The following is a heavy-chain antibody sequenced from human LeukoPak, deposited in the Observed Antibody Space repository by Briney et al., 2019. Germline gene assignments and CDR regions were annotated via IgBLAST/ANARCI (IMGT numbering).Heavy chain of an antibody. J-gene: IGHJ4*02. D-gene: IGHD3-22*01. CDR1: GYTFTGYY. Sequence: GASVKVSCKASGYTFTGYYMHWVRQAPGQGLEWMGWINPNSGGTNYAQKFQGRVTMTRDTSISTAYMELSRLRSDDTAVYYCARGEYYDSSGYYYYWGQGTLVTVSS. V-gene: IGHV1-2*02. CDR2: INPNSGGT. CDR3: ARGEYYDSSGYYYY.